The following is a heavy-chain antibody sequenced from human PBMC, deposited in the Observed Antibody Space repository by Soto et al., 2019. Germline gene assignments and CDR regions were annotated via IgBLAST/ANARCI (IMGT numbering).Heavy chain of an antibody. D-gene: IGHD3-3*01. Sequence: QVQLVQSGAEVKNPGSSVKVSCKASGGTFSSYAISWVRQAPGQGLEWMGGLIPIFGTANYAQKFQGRVTITADESTSTAYMELSSMRSEDTAVYYCARLRFLEWLSRYYYYGMDVGGQGTTVTVSS. CDR2: LIPIFGTA. J-gene: IGHJ6*02. CDR3: ARLRFLEWLSRYYYYGMDV. CDR1: GGTFSSYA. V-gene: IGHV1-69*01.